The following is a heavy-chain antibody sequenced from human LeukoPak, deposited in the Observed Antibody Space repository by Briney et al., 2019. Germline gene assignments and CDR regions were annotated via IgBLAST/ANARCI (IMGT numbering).Heavy chain of an antibody. J-gene: IGHJ4*02. CDR1: GGTFSSYA. CDR2: IIPIFGTA. D-gene: IGHD4-17*01. V-gene: IGHV1-69*13. Sequence: SVKVSCKASGGTFSSYAISWVRQAPGQGLEWMGGIIPIFGTANYAQKFQGRVTITADESTSTAYMELSSLRSEDTAVYYCATHTVTRDYLDYWGQGTMVTVSS. CDR3: ATHTVTRDYLDY.